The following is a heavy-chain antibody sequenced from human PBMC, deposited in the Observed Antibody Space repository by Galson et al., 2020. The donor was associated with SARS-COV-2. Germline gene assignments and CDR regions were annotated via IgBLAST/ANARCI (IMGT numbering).Heavy chain of an antibody. Sequence: SETLSLTCTVSGTSISNYYWSWIRQPPGKGLEWIGYTYFTRRSNYNPSLKSRVTISIDTTKSQFSLRLTSLTAADTAVYYCAATSLLGFCSGGSCSYNWLDPWGQGALVTVSS. CDR2: TYFTRRS. CDR3: AATSLLGFCSGGSCSYNWLDP. J-gene: IGHJ5*02. D-gene: IGHD2-15*01. V-gene: IGHV4-59*08. CDR1: GTSISNYY.